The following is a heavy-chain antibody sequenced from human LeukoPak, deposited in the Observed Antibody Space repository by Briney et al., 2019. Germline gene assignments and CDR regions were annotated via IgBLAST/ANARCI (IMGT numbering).Heavy chain of an antibody. CDR2: IYVDGRST. CDR1: GFTFSSFW. CDR3: VRDPYDILTGPYFDY. Sequence: PGGSLRLSCAASGFTFSSFWMHGVRQAPGKGLVWVSRIYVDGRSTTYADSVKGRFTISRDNAKNTLYLQMNSLRAEDAAVYYCVRDPYDILTGPYFDYWGQGTLVTVSS. V-gene: IGHV3-74*03. J-gene: IGHJ4*02. D-gene: IGHD3-9*01.